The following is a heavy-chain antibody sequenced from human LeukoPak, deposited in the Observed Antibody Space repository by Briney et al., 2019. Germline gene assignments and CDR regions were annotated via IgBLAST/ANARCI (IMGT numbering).Heavy chain of an antibody. CDR3: AKRGVVIRVILVGFHKEAYYFDS. Sequence: GGSLRLSCAVSGISLSNYGMSWVRQAPGKGLEWVAGISGSGGGTTYADSVKGRFTISRDNSKNTLYLQMNSLRAEDTAVYFCAKRGVVIRVILVGFHKEAYYFDSWGQGALVTVSS. CDR1: GISLSNYG. J-gene: IGHJ4*02. V-gene: IGHV3-23*01. CDR2: ISGSGGGT. D-gene: IGHD3-10*01.